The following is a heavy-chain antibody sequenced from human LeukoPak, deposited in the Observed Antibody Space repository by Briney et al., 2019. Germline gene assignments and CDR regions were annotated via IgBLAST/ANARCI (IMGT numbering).Heavy chain of an antibody. D-gene: IGHD6-13*01. J-gene: IGHJ4*02. CDR2: ISYDGRDK. CDR3: ARDQTSRAADYYFDY. CDR1: GFTFSTYP. Sequence: PGGSLRLSCAASGFTFSTYPMQWVRQAPGKGLEWVSVISYDGRDKHSADSVKGRFTISRNNSKNTLYLQMDSLRTDDTAMYYCARDQTSRAADYYFDYWGQGTLVTVSS. V-gene: IGHV3-30*04.